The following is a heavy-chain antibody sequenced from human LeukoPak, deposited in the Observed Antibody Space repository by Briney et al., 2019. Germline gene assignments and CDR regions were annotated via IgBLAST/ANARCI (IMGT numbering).Heavy chain of an antibody. CDR3: ARDSHYYYYMDV. J-gene: IGHJ6*03. CDR1: GFTFSSYW. Sequence: GGSLRLSCAASGFTFSSYWMSWVRQAPGKGLEWVANIKQDGSEKYYVDSVKGRFTISRDNAKNSLYLQRNSLRAEGTAVYYCARDSHYYYYMDVWGKGTTVPVSS. V-gene: IGHV3-7*01. CDR2: IKQDGSEK.